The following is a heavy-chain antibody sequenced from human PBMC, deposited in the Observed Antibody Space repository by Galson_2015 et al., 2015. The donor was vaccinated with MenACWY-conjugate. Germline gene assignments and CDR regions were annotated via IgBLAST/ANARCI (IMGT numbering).Heavy chain of an antibody. CDR3: VYRDSPTMEYYFDR. J-gene: IGHJ4*02. CDR1: GVSLHTGGVH. D-gene: IGHD3-10*01. Sequence: PALVNPTQTLTLTCTFGGVSLHTGGVHVNWFRQPPGKALEWLAVVYWDEIKRYSPSLKHRLTVTKDTSRNHVVLTLTNMDPVDTATYYCVYRDSPTMEYYFDRWGQGTLVSVSS. V-gene: IGHV2-5*08. CDR2: VYWDEIK.